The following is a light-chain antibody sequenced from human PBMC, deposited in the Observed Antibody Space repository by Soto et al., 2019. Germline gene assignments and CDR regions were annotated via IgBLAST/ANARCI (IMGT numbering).Light chain of an antibody. J-gene: IGKJ1*01. CDR3: QQYNDYSWT. Sequence: SPSTLSASVGDSVSINCRASQSISAWLAWYQQKPGKAPRLLIYKASTLEIGVPSRFSGSGSGTEFTLTISSLQPDDVAIYYCQQYNDYSWTFGQGTKVEIK. CDR2: KAS. CDR1: QSISAW. V-gene: IGKV1-5*03.